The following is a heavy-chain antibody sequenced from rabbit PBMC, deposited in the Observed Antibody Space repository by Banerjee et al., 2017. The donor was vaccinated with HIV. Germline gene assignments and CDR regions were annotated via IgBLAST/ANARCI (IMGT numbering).Heavy chain of an antibody. CDR3: ARDLGGGSDL. J-gene: IGHJ3*01. Sequence: QEQLEESGGDLVKPEGSLTLTCTASGFSFSSSYWICWVRQAPGKGLEWIACINAADSNKSCYASWAKGRFTISKTSSTTVTLQMTSLTAADTATYFCARDLGGGSDLWGQGTLVTVS. CDR1: GFSFSSSYW. D-gene: IGHD8-1*01. CDR2: INAADSNKS. V-gene: IGHV1S45*01.